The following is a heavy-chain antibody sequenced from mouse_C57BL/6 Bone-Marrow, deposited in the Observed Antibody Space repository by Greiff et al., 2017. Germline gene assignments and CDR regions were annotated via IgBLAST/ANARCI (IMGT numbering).Heavy chain of an antibody. Sequence: VQLQQPGAELVKPGASVKMSCKASGYTFTSYWITWVKQRPGQGLEWIGDIYPGSVSTNYNEKFKSKATLMVDTSSSTAYMQLSSLTSEDSAVYYCARDRYGNLDYWGQGTTLTVSS. J-gene: IGHJ2*01. CDR1: GYTFTSYW. V-gene: IGHV1-55*01. CDR2: IYPGSVST. CDR3: ARDRYGNLDY. D-gene: IGHD2-1*01.